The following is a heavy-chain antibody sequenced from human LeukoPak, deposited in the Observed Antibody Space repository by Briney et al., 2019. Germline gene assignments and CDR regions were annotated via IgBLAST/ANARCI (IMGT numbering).Heavy chain of an antibody. CDR1: GFGLSTYS. D-gene: IGHD3-22*01. V-gene: IGHV3-33*08. J-gene: IGHJ6*03. Sequence: GGSLRLSCAASGFGLSTYSMNWVRQAPGKGLEWVAVIWYDGSNKYYADSVKGRFTISRDNSKNTLYLQMNSLRAEDTAVYYCARNVVSSGYPTYYYYYMDVWGKGTTVTVSS. CDR2: IWYDGSNK. CDR3: ARNVVSSGYPTYYYYYMDV.